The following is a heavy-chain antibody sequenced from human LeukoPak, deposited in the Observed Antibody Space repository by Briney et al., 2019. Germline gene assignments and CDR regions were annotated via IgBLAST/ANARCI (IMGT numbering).Heavy chain of an antibody. J-gene: IGHJ4*02. V-gene: IGHV3-23*01. Sequence: GGSLRLSCAASGFTFDDYAMHWVRQAPGKGLEWVSALSESGGGTYYADSVKGRFTISRDNSKNTLYLQMNSLRAADTAVYYCTKGKDDYWGQGTLVTVSS. CDR1: GFTFDDYA. CDR2: LSESGGGT. CDR3: TKGKDDY.